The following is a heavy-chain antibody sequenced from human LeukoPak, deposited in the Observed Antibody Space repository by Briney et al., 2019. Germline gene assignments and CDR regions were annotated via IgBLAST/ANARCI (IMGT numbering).Heavy chain of an antibody. Sequence: GSLRLSCAASGFTFSSYGMHWVRQAPGKGLEWVAVISYDGSNKYYADSVKGRFTISRDNSKNTLYLQMNSLRAEDTAVYYCASLQSGKMNLFLPADYWGQGTLVTVSS. CDR3: ASLQSGKMNLFLPADY. CDR1: GFTFSSYG. D-gene: IGHD3-3*01. V-gene: IGHV3-30*03. J-gene: IGHJ4*02. CDR2: ISYDGSNK.